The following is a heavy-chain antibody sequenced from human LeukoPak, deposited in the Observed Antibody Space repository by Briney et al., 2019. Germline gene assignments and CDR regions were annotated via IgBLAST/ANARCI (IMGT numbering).Heavy chain of an antibody. D-gene: IGHD2-2*01. J-gene: IGHJ3*02. V-gene: IGHV4-39*01. CDR1: GGSISSSSYY. CDR3: ASEGLVPAAIFDAFDI. Sequence: SETLSLTCTVSGGSISSSSYYWGWIRQPPGKGLEWIGSIYYSGSTYYNPSLKSRVTISVDTSKNQFSLKLSSVTAADTAVYYCASEGLVPAAIFDAFDIWGQGTMVTVSS. CDR2: IYYSGST.